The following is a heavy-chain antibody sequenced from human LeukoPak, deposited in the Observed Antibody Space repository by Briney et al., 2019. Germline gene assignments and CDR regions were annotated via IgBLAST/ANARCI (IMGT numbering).Heavy chain of an antibody. D-gene: IGHD3-10*01. CDR3: ARGRRRYGSIHPYY. Sequence: SETLSLTCTVSGGSISSGGYYWSWIRQPPGKGLEWIGEINHSGSTNYNPSLKSRVTISVDTSKNQFSLKLSSVTAADTAVYYCARGRRRYGSIHPYYWGQGTLVTVSS. V-gene: IGHV4-39*07. J-gene: IGHJ4*02. CDR1: GGSISSGGYY. CDR2: INHSGST.